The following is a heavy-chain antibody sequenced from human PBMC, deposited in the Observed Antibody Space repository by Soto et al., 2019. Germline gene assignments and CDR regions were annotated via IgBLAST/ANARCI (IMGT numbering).Heavy chain of an antibody. J-gene: IGHJ4*02. CDR2: ISGGGGST. CDR1: GFTFSSYA. V-gene: IGHV3-23*01. Sequence: EVQLLESGGGLVQPGGSLRLSCAASGFTFSSYAMNWVRQAPGKGLEWVSVISGGGGSTYYADSVKGRFTISSDNSKNTLYLQMNSLRAEDTAVYYCAKRAHGLDFDYWGQGTLVTVSS. CDR3: AKRAHGLDFDY.